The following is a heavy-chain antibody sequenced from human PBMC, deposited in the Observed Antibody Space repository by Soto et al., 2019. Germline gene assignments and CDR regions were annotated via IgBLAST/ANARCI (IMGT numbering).Heavy chain of an antibody. CDR3: ARPGARYCGGDCYSSH. CDR2: MNPDSDKT. V-gene: IGHV1-8*01. Sequence: QVQLVQSGAEVKKPGASVKVSCKASGYMFSNYDIIWVRQATRQGLEWMGWMNPDSDKTDYAQKFQGRVTMTGNTSISTAYMELTALTYEDTAIYYCARPGARYCGGDCYSSHWGQGTLVTVSS. CDR1: GYMFSNYD. J-gene: IGHJ4*02. D-gene: IGHD2-21*02.